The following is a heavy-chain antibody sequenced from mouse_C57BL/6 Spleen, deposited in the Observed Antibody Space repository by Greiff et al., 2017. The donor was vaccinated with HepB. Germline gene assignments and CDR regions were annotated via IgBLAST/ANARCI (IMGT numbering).Heavy chain of an antibody. CDR2: IDPENGDT. D-gene: IGHD1-1*01. J-gene: IGHJ2*01. CDR3: TPFITTVVARFDY. V-gene: IGHV14-4*01. Sequence: VQLKQSGAELVRPGASVKLSCTASGFNIKDDYMHWVKQRPEQGLEWIGWIDPENGDTEYASKFQGKATITADTSSNTAYLQLSSLTSEDTAVYYCTPFITTVVARFDYWGQGTTLTVSS. CDR1: GFNIKDDY.